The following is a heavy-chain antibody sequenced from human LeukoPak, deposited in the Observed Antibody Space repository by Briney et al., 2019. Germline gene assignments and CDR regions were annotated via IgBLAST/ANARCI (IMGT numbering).Heavy chain of an antibody. CDR1: GFTFSNAW. D-gene: IGHD6-13*01. CDR2: IKSKTDGGTT. V-gene: IGHV3-15*01. CDR3: TTDSSSEGVFDY. J-gene: IGHJ4*02. Sequence: GGSLRLSCAASGFTFSNAWMSWVRQAPGKGLEWVGRIKSKTDGGTTDYAAPVKGRFTISRDDSKNTLYLQMNSLKTEDTAVYYCTTDSSSEGVFDYWGQGTLVTVSS.